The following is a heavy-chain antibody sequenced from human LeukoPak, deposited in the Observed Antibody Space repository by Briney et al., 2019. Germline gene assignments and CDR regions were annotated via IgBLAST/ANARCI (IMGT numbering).Heavy chain of an antibody. V-gene: IGHV4-38-2*01. J-gene: IGHJ4*02. CDR1: GYSISRGYY. CDR2: IYHSGST. D-gene: IGHD2-8*01. Sequence: SETLSFTCAVSGYSISRGYYWGWIRQPPGKGLEWIGTIYHSGSTYYNPSLESRVTISVDTSKNQFSLKLNSVTAADTAVYYCARKLYYGDYFDYWGQGALVTVSS. CDR3: ARKLYYGDYFDY.